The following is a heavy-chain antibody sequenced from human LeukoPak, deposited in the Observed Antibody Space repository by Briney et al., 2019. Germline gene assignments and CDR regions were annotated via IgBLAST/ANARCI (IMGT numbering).Heavy chain of an antibody. D-gene: IGHD3-9*01. CDR3: ARDYTGYFP. V-gene: IGHV3-7*03. CDR1: GFTFRNYV. J-gene: IGHJ5*02. CDR2: IKTDGSEK. Sequence: PGGSLRLSCAASGFTFRNYVIHWVRQAPGKGLEWVANIKTDGSEKYYVDSVKGRFTISRDNAKNSLYLQMNSLRAEDTAVYYCARDYTGYFPWGQGTLVIVSS.